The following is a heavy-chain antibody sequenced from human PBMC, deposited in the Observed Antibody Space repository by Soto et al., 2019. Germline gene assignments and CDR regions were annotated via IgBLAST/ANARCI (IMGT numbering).Heavy chain of an antibody. Sequence: QVQLVQSGAEVKKPGASVKVSCKASGYTFTTYAIHWVRQAPGQSPEWRGWINADNGNTRYSQKFQGRITITRDTSASTAYMELSSLRSDDTAVYYCATDPHYYDTTGYCLDNWGQGTLVTVSS. D-gene: IGHD3-22*01. V-gene: IGHV1-3*01. CDR3: ATDPHYYDTTGYCLDN. CDR2: INADNGNT. J-gene: IGHJ4*02. CDR1: GYTFTTYA.